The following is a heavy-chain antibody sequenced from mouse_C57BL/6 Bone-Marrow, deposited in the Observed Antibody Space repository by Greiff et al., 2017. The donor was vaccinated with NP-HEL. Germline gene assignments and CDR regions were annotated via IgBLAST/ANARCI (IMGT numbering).Heavy chain of an antibody. CDR3: ARRLFFDY. CDR1: GYTFTDYY. CDR2: IYPGSGNT. J-gene: IGHJ2*01. Sequence: VQRVESGAELVRPGASVKLSCKASGYTFTDYYINWVKQRPGQGLEWIARIYPGSGNTYYNEKFKGKATLTAEKSSSTAYMQLSSLTSEDSAVYFCARRLFFDYWGQGTTLTVSS. V-gene: IGHV1-76*01.